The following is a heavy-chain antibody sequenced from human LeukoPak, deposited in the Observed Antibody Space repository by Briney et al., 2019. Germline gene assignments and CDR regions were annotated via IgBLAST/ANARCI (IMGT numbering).Heavy chain of an antibody. CDR3: ARRIWRYFDY. Sequence: GGSLRLSCAASGFTFSSYWMSWVRQAPGKGLEWVSYISSSGSTIYYADSVKGRFTISRDNAKNSLHLQMNSLRAEDTAVYYCARRIWRYFDYWGQGTLVTVSS. V-gene: IGHV3-48*04. CDR1: GFTFSSYW. CDR2: ISSSGSTI. J-gene: IGHJ4*02. D-gene: IGHD2-15*01.